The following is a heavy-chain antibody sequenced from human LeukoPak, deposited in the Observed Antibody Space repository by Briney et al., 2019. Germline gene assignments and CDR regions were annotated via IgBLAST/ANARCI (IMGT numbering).Heavy chain of an antibody. J-gene: IGHJ6*02. CDR3: ARLSSGGVTPLMDV. V-gene: IGHV4-59*08. CDR1: GGSISSYY. D-gene: IGHD2-8*01. CDR2: IYYSGST. Sequence: PSETLSLTCTVSGGSISSYYWSWIRQPPGKGLEWIGYIYYSGSTNYNPSLKSRVTISVDTSKNQFSLKLSSVTAADTAVYYCARLSSGGVTPLMDVWGQGTTVTVSS.